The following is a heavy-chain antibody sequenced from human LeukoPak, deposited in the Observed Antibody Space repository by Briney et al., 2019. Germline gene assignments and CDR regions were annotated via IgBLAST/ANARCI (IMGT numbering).Heavy chain of an antibody. CDR3: ARVPLRYDYVWGSYRMGHYFDY. Sequence: PSESLSFTCAVHVGSFSDYYWRWIRQPQGKGLEWIGEINHSESTNYNPPLKSRVTISLDTSKHQFSLKLSSVIAADTAVYYCARVPLRYDYVWGSYRMGHYFDYWGQGIVVTVSP. V-gene: IGHV4-34*01. J-gene: IGHJ4*02. CDR2: INHSEST. D-gene: IGHD3-16*02. CDR1: VGSFSDYY.